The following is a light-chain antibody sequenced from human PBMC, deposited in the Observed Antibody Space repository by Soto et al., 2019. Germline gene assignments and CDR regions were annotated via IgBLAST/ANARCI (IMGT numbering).Light chain of an antibody. V-gene: IGKV1-39*01. Sequence: DIQMTQSPSSLSASVGDRVTITCRASQSISTYLNWYQQKPGKAPKVLIYDASRLQSGVPSRFSGGGSGTEFTLTISSLQPEDVATYYCQKYDRAPRTFGPGTRVEIK. CDR2: DAS. CDR3: QKYDRAPRT. CDR1: QSISTY. J-gene: IGKJ1*01.